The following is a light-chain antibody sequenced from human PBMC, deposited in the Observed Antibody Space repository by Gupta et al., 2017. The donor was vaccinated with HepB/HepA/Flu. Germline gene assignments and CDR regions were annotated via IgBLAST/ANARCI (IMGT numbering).Light chain of an antibody. J-gene: IGLJ2*01. CDR3: ATWDNSLNGVI. Sequence: QSVLTQPPSASGTPGQTVSISCFGSSSNVGSRTVNWYQHLPGTTSKLLIYNNYQRPSGVPDRFSGSKSGTSASLAINGLQSEDEADYYCATWDNSLNGVIFGGGTKLTVL. CDR1: SSNVGSRT. V-gene: IGLV1-44*01. CDR2: NNY.